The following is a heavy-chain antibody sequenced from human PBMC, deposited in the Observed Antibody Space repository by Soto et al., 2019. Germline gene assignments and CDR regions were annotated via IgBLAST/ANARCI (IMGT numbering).Heavy chain of an antibody. J-gene: IGHJ3*02. V-gene: IGHV4-59*01. D-gene: IGHD1-20*01. CDR2: IYYSGST. Sequence: QVQLQESGPGLVKPSETLSLTCTVSGGSISSYYWSWIRQPPGKGLEWIGYIYYSGSTNYNPSLKSRVTISVDTSKNQFSLKLSSVTAADTAVYYCARARYPPRNGFDIWGQGTMVTVSS. CDR3: ARARYPPRNGFDI. CDR1: GGSISSYY.